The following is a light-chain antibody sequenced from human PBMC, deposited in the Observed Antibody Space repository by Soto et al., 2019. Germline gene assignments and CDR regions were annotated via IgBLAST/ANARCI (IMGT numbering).Light chain of an antibody. Sequence: QSVLTQPASVSGSPGQSITITCTGTSSDVGGYNYVSWYQQHPGKAPKLMIYDVSNRPSGVSNRFSGSKSGNTASLTISELQAEDEADYYCSSYTSSSIVFGTGTKVTV. V-gene: IGLV2-14*01. CDR1: SSDVGGYNY. CDR3: SSYTSSSIV. CDR2: DVS. J-gene: IGLJ1*01.